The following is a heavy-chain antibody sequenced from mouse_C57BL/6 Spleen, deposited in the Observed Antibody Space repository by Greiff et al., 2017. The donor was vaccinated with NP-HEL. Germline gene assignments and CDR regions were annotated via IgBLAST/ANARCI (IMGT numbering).Heavy chain of an antibody. V-gene: IGHV1-61*01. J-gene: IGHJ3*01. CDR3: AREGGNSAWFAY. D-gene: IGHD2-1*01. Sequence: QVQLQQSGAELVRPGSSVKLSCKASGYTFTSYWMDWVKQRPGQGLEWIGNIYPSDSETHYNPKFKDKATLTVDKSSSTAYMQHSSLTSEDAAVYYCAREGGNSAWFAYWGQGTLVTVSA. CDR1: GYTFTSYW. CDR2: IYPSDSET.